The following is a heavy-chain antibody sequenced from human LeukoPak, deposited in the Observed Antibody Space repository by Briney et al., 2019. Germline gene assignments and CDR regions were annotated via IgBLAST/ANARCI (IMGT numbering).Heavy chain of an antibody. V-gene: IGHV1-2*02. CDR3: ARQYGSGNNWFDP. CDR1: GYTFTSYD. J-gene: IGHJ5*02. D-gene: IGHD3-10*01. Sequence: GASVKVSCKASGYTFTSYDINWVRQATGQGLEWMGWINPNSGGTNNAQNFQGRVTMTRDTSISILYMELTSLRYDDTAVYYCARQYGSGNNWFDPWGQGTLVTVSS. CDR2: INPNSGGT.